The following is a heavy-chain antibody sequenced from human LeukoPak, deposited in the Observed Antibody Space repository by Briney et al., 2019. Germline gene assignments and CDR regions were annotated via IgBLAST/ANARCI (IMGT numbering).Heavy chain of an antibody. CDR1: GGSISSYY. CDR2: IYYSGST. Sequence: SETLSLTCTVFGGSISSYYWSWIRQPPGEGLEWIGYIYYSGSTNYNPSLKSRVTISIDTSKIQFSLKLRSVTAADTAVYYCARDYGPSRGFDYWGQGTLVTVSS. V-gene: IGHV4-59*01. CDR3: ARDYGPSRGFDY. D-gene: IGHD3-10*01. J-gene: IGHJ4*02.